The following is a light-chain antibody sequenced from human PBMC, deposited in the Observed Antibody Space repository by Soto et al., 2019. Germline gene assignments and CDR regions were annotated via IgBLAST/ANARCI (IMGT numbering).Light chain of an antibody. CDR2: EVS. V-gene: IGLV2-8*01. Sequence: QSALTQPPSASGSPGQSVTISCTGTSSDVGGYRYVSWYQQHPGKAPKLMIYEVSKRPSGVPDRFSGSKSGNTASLTVSGLQAEDVADYYCSSYAGSNNFVFGTGTTLTVL. CDR3: SSYAGSNNFV. CDR1: SSDVGGYRY. J-gene: IGLJ1*01.